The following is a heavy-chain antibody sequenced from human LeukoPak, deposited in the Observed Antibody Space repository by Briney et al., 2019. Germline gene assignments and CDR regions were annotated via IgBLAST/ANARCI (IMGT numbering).Heavy chain of an antibody. CDR1: GYTLTSYG. J-gene: IGHJ6*03. Sequence: ASVTVSCKASGYTLTSYGISWVRQAPGQGLEWMGWISAYNGNTNYAQKLQGRVTMTTDTSTSTAYMELRSLRSDDTAVYYCAREGGYSSADYYYYYYMDVWGKGTTVTVSS. CDR3: AREGGYSSADYYYYYYMDV. V-gene: IGHV1-18*01. CDR2: ISAYNGNT. D-gene: IGHD6-25*01.